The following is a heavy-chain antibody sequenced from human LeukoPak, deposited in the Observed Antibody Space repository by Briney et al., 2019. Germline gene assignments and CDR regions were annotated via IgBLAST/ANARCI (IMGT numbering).Heavy chain of an antibody. Sequence: GGSLRLSCSASGFTFSSYAMHWVRQAPGKGLEYVSAISSNGGSTYYADSVKGRFTISRDNSKNTLYLQMSSLRAEDTAVYYCARAVRGVTSDNWFDPWGQGTLVTVSS. V-gene: IGHV3-64D*06. CDR3: ARAVRGVTSDNWFDP. CDR2: ISSNGGST. J-gene: IGHJ5*02. CDR1: GFTFSSYA. D-gene: IGHD3-10*02.